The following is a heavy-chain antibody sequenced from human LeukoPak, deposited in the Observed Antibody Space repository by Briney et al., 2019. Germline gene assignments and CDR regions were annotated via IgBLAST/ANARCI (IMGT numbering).Heavy chain of an antibody. CDR2: INAGNGNT. CDR3: ARSYTSGWRGDY. J-gene: IGHJ4*02. CDR1: GYTFTSYA. V-gene: IGHV1-3*01. D-gene: IGHD6-19*01. Sequence: ASVKVSCKASGYTFTSYAMHWVRQAPGQRLEWMGGINAGNGNTKYSQKFQGRVTITRDTSASTAYMELSSLISEDTAVYYCARSYTSGWRGDYWGQGTLVTVSS.